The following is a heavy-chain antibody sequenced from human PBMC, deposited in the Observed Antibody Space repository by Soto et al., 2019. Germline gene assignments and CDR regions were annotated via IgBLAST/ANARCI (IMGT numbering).Heavy chain of an antibody. D-gene: IGHD3-16*02. CDR2: IYDSGST. V-gene: IGHV4-39*01. J-gene: IGHJ5*02. CDR1: GGSISSSRHS. CDR3: ARVRSLRITFGGVSVPNWFDP. Sequence: PSETLSLTCTVPGGSISSSRHSWGWIRQPPGKGLEWIGSIYDSGSTYYNPSLKSRVTISVDTSKNQFSLKLSSVTAADTAVYYCARVRSLRITFGGVSVPNWFDPWGQGTLVTVSS.